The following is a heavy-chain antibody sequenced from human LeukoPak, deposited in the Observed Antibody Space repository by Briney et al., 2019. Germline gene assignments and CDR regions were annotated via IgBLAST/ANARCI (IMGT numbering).Heavy chain of an antibody. D-gene: IGHD3-22*01. V-gene: IGHV4-38-2*01. Sequence: SETLSLTCAVSGYSITNNYWWGWIWQTPGRGLEWIGSLHHSGSTSYNPSLKSRVTISVDTSKNQFSLRLSSVTAADTAVYYCARVGGDDSTGHYSVDYWGQGTLVTVSS. CDR3: ARVGGDDSTGHYSVDY. J-gene: IGHJ4*02. CDR1: GYSITNNYW. CDR2: LHHSGST.